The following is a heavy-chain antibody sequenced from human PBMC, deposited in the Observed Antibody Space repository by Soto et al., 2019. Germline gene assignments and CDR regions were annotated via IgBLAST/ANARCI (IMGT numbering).Heavy chain of an antibody. Sequence: SETLSLTGTVSGGSISSSSYYWGWIRQPPGKGLEWIGSIYYSGNTYYNPSLKGRVTISVDTSKNQFSLKLSSVTAADTAVYYCASTIFGVVMPFDYWGQGTLVTVSS. V-gene: IGHV4-39*01. CDR3: ASTIFGVVMPFDY. CDR2: IYYSGNT. J-gene: IGHJ4*02. D-gene: IGHD3-3*01. CDR1: GGSISSSSYY.